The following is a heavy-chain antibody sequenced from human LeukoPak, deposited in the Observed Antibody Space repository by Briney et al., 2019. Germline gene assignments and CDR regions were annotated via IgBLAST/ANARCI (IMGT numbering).Heavy chain of an antibody. J-gene: IGHJ3*02. CDR1: GFTFSDYY. Sequence: GGSLRLSCAASGFTFSDYYMSWIRQAPGKGLEWVSYISSSGSTIYYADSVKGRFTISRDNAKNSLYLQMDSLRAEDTAVYYCARDPSFGAASDAFDIWGQGTMVIVSS. V-gene: IGHV3-11*01. CDR2: ISSSGSTI. CDR3: ARDPSFGAASDAFDI. D-gene: IGHD3-3*01.